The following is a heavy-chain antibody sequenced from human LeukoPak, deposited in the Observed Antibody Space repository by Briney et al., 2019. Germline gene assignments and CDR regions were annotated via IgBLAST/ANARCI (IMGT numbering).Heavy chain of an antibody. CDR2: IYPGDSDS. V-gene: IGHV5-51*01. J-gene: IGHJ3*02. D-gene: IGHD3-22*01. CDR1: GYSFTNYW. Sequence: GESLKISCKGSGYSFTNYWIGWVRQMPRKGLEWMGIIYPGDSDSRHSPSFQGQVTISVDKSISTAYLQWSSLKASDTAMYYCARQAYYYDRSGNYAFDIWGQGTMVTVSS. CDR3: ARQAYYYDRSGNYAFDI.